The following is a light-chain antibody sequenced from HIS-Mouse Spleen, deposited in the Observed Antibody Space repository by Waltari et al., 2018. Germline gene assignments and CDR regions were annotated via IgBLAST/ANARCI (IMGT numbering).Light chain of an antibody. J-gene: IGLJ2*01. CDR2: EVS. CDR3: SSYTSSSTVV. V-gene: IGLV2-14*01. Sequence: QSALTQPASVSGSPGQSITISCTGTSSDVGGYNYVSWYQQHPGKAPNCMIYEVSNRPSGVSNRVSGSKSGNTAALTISGLQAEDEADYYCSSYTSSSTVVFGGGTKLTVL. CDR1: SSDVGGYNY.